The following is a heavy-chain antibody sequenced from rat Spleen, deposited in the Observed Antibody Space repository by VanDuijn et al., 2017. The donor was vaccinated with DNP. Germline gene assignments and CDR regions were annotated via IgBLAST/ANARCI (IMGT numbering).Heavy chain of an antibody. CDR1: GLTFSDYW. Sequence: EVQLVESGGDLVQPGGSLKLSCVASGLTFSDYWMTWIRQVPGMGLEWVASITNSGTSTFYLDSVKGRFTISRDNAKNTQHLQMDSLRSEDTATYYCARHVGGSYYYPDYWGQGVMVTVSS. V-gene: IGHV5-31*01. J-gene: IGHJ2*01. D-gene: IGHD1-12*02. CDR3: ARHVGGSYYYPDY. CDR2: ITNSGTST.